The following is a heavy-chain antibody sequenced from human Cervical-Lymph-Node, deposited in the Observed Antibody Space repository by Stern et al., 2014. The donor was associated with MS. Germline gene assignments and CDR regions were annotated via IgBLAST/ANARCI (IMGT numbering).Heavy chain of an antibody. CDR3: ARNNWFDS. V-gene: IGHV1-2*02. CDR2: INPNNGGP. CDR1: GFPLSGYS. Sequence: QVQLVQSGAEVRKPGASVTVSCKASGFPLSGYSIHWVRQAPGHALEWMGWINPNNGGPTYAQKFQGRVTMTRDTSMRAAYMELSSLRSDDTAVYYCARNNWFDSWGQGTLVTVSS. J-gene: IGHJ5*01.